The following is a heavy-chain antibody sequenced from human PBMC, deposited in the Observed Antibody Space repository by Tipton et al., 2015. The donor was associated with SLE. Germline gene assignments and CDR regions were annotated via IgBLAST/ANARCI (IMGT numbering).Heavy chain of an antibody. V-gene: IGHV3-53*05. D-gene: IGHD6-13*01. J-gene: IGHJ4*02. CDR2: IYGRGDT. CDR1: GITVSSSS. CDR3: ARAKYSTTWSGDY. Sequence: SLRLSCAASGITVSSSSMIWVRQAPGKGLEWVSIIYGRGDTYYADSVKGRFTISRDISENTLFLQMNSLRTEDTATYYCARAKYSTTWSGDYWGQGTLVTVSS.